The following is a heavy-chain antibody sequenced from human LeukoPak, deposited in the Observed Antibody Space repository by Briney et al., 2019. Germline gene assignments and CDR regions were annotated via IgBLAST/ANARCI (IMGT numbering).Heavy chain of an antibody. CDR3: ARTLVGASSKDPDY. D-gene: IGHD1-26*01. V-gene: IGHV3-74*01. Sequence: PGGSLRLSCAASGFTFSSHWMHWVRQAPGKGLVEVSRINSDGSSTIYADSVKGRFTISRDNAKNTLYLQMNSLRAEDTAVYYCARTLVGASSKDPDYWGQGTLVAVSS. CDR1: GFTFSSHW. CDR2: INSDGSST. J-gene: IGHJ4*02.